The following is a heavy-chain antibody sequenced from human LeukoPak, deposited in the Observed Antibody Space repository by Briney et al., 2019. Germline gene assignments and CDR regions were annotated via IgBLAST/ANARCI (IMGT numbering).Heavy chain of an antibody. V-gene: IGHV4-38-2*02. J-gene: IGHJ6*03. D-gene: IGHD1-26*01. Sequence: SETLSLTCTVSGYSITTNYNWAWIRQSPGTGLEWIGSVYHNGETYYNPSLKSRVIISVDTSKNEFSLRLTSVTAADTAVYYCVTPRSWELSDMAVWGKGTTVIVSS. CDR1: GYSITTNYN. CDR3: VTPRSWELSDMAV. CDR2: VYHNGET.